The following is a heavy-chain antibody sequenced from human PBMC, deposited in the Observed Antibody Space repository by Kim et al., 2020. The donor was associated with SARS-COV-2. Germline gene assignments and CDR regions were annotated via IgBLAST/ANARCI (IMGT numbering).Heavy chain of an antibody. V-gene: IGHV6-1*01. J-gene: IGHJ4*02. CDR3: ARVSYVSGSYPWGLSSFDS. CDR1: GDSVSSRSVT. D-gene: IGHD3-16*01. CDR2: TYYRSKWYN. Sequence: SQTLSLTCAISGDSVSSRSVTWNWIRQSPSRGLEWLGRTYYRSKWYNDYALSVKSRIFFNADTSKNQFSLQLTSVTPEDAAVYYCARVSYVSGSYPWGLSSFDSWGQGTVVTVSS.